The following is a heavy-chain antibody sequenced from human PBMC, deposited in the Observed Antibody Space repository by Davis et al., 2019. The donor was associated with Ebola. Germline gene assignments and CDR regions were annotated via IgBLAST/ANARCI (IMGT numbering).Heavy chain of an antibody. Sequence: SETLSPTCPVSGASASSGSYYWSWIRQTPGKGLEWIGHIYYSGSTNYNPSLKSRVTISVDTSKNQFSLKLSSVTAADTAVYYCARVSWGFIDYWGQGTLVTVSS. V-gene: IGHV4-61*01. CDR1: GASASSGSYY. J-gene: IGHJ4*02. CDR2: IYYSGST. D-gene: IGHD3-10*01. CDR3: ARVSWGFIDY.